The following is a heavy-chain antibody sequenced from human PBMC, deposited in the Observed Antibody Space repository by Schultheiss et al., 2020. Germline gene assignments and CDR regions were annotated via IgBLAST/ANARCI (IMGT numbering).Heavy chain of an antibody. V-gene: IGHV3-64*04. Sequence: GGSLRLSCSASGFTFSSYAMHWVRQAPGKGLEYVSAISSNGGSTYYADSMKGRFTISRDNSKNTLYLEMNSLRAEDTAVYYCAKEKVQRAYDVFDIWGQGTMVTVS. CDR2: ISSNGGST. CDR3: AKEKVQRAYDVFDI. J-gene: IGHJ3*02. CDR1: GFTFSSYA.